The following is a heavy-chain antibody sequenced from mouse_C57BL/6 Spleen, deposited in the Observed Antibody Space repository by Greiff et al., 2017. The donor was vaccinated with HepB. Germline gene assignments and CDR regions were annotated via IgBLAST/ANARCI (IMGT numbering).Heavy chain of an antibody. J-gene: IGHJ3*01. V-gene: IGHV1-72*01. D-gene: IGHD3-1*01. CDR1: GYTFTSYW. Sequence: QVQLQQPGAELVKPGASVKLSCKASGYTFTSYWMHWVKQRPGRGLEWIGMIDPNSGGTKYNEKFKSKATLTVDKPSSTAYMQLSSLTSEDSAVYYCARSGYEGFAYWGQGTLVTVSA. CDR2: IDPNSGGT. CDR3: ARSGYEGFAY.